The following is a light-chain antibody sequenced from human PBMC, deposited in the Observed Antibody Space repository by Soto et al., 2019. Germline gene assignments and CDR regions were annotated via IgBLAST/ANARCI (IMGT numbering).Light chain of an antibody. CDR1: QSVGSS. V-gene: IGKV3D-15*01. Sequence: EIVMTQSPATLSVSPGERVTLSCRASQSVGSSLAWYQQKPGQAPRLLIYDASNRATGFPARFSGSGSGTDFTLTISSLEPEDFAVYYCHQYDSWTFGQGTKVDIK. J-gene: IGKJ1*01. CDR2: DAS. CDR3: HQYDSWT.